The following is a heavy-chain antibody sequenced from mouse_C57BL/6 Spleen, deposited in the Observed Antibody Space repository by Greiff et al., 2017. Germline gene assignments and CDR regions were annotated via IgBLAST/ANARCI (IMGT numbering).Heavy chain of an antibody. Sequence: EVHLVESGPGLVKPSQSLSLTCSVTGYSITSGYYWNWIRQFPGNKLEWMGYISYDGSNNYNPSLKNRISITRDTSKNQFFLKLNSVTTEDTATYYCARIYDGYYVGDYWGQGTTLTVSS. CDR3: ARIYDGYYVGDY. D-gene: IGHD2-3*01. J-gene: IGHJ2*01. CDR2: ISYDGSN. CDR1: GYSITSGYY. V-gene: IGHV3-6*01.